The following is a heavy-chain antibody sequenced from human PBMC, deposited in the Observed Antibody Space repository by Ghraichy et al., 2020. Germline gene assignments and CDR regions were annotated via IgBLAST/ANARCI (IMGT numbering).Heavy chain of an antibody. CDR1: GGSISSYY. CDR3: ARAATITYYDFWSGYPTSLDV. D-gene: IGHD3-3*01. CDR2: IYYSGST. J-gene: IGHJ6*04. V-gene: IGHV4-59*08. Sequence: SETLSLTCTVSGGSISSYYWSWIRQPPGKGLEWIGYIYYSGSTNYNPSLKSRVTISVDTSKNQFSLKLSSVTAAETAVYYCARAATITYYDFWSGYPTSLDVWGKGTTVTVSS.